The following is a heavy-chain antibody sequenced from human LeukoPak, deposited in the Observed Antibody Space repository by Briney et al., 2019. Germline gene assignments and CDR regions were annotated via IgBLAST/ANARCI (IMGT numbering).Heavy chain of an antibody. V-gene: IGHV3-23*01. CDR3: AKDHDYYDSSGYYYFDS. CDR1: GFTFSSYA. CDR2: ISGSGGST. D-gene: IGHD3-22*01. J-gene: IGHJ4*02. Sequence: GGSLRLSCGASGFTFSSYAMSGVRRAPGKGLEWVSAISGSGGSTYYAESVKGRFTISRDNSKNTLYLQMNSLRAEDKAVYYCAKDHDYYDSSGYYYFDSWGQGTLVTVSS.